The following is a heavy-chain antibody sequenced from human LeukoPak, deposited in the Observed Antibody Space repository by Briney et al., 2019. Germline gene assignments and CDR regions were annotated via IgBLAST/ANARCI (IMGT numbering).Heavy chain of an antibody. CDR1: GYSFSSYW. Sequence: GKSLKISCKGSGYSFSSYWIGWVRQTPGKGLEWMGIIYPGDSDTRYSPSFQGQVTISADKSISTAYLQWSSLKASDTAMYYCARRDGEDYYYYGLDVWGQGTTVTVSS. CDR3: ARRDGEDYYYYGLDV. V-gene: IGHV5-51*01. CDR2: IYPGDSDT. J-gene: IGHJ6*02. D-gene: IGHD4-17*01.